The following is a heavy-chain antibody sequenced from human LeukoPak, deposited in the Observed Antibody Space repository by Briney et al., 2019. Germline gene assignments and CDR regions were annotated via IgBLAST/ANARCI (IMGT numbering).Heavy chain of an antibody. CDR2: ISAYNGNT. Sequence: ASVKVSCKLSGFTFTSYGISWVRQAPGQGLEWMGWISAYNGNTTYAQKLQGRVTMTIAPSRRTTNMTLTSLRSHDTAVHYLSRVLTTADYYCMLVWGKGDTVAVSS. CDR3: SRVLTTADYYCMLV. D-gene: IGHD4/OR15-4a*01. V-gene: IGHV1-18*01. J-gene: IGHJ6*04. CDR1: GFTFTSYG.